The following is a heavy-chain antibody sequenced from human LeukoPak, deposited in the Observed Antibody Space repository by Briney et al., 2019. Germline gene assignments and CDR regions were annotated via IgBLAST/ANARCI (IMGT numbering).Heavy chain of an antibody. CDR2: IYYSGST. CDR3: ARAPDDSSGYYPLDY. J-gene: IGHJ4*02. CDR1: GGSISSYY. Sequence: PSETLSLTCTVSGGSISSYYWSWIRQPPGKGLEWIGYIYYSGSTYYNPSLKSRVTISVDTSKNQFSLKLNSVTAADTAVYYCARAPDDSSGYYPLDYWGQGTLVTVSS. V-gene: IGHV4-59*01. D-gene: IGHD3-22*01.